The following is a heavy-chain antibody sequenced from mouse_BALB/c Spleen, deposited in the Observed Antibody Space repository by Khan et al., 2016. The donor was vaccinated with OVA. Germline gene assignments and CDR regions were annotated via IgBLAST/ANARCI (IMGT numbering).Heavy chain of an antibody. CDR2: VSTGGHYT. CDR3: AKLAYYYGSEGFAY. CDR1: GFTFSTYG. J-gene: IGHJ3*01. Sequence: EVHLVESGGDVVKPGGSLKFSCAASGFTFSTYGMSWVRQTPDKRLEWVATVSTGGHYTYYPDTVKGRFTISRDNAKNTLYLQMSSLKSEDTAMFYCAKLAYYYGSEGFAYWGQGTLVTVSA. D-gene: IGHD1-1*01. V-gene: IGHV5-6*01.